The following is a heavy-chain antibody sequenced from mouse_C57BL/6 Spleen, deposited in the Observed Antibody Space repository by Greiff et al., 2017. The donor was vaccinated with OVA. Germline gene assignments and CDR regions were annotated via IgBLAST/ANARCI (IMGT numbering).Heavy chain of an antibody. V-gene: IGHV3-6*01. CDR2: ISYDGSN. Sequence: ESGPGLVKPSQSLSLTCSVTGYSITSGYYWNWIRQFPGNKLEWMGYISYDGSNNYNPSLKNRISITRDTSKNQFFLKLNSVTTEDTATYYCARDRDYYGMDYWGQGTSVTVSS. J-gene: IGHJ4*01. CDR3: ARDRDYYGMDY. CDR1: GYSITSGYY.